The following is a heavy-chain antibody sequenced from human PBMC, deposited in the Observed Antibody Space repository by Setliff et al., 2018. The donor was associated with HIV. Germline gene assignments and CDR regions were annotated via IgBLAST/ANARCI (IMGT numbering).Heavy chain of an antibody. D-gene: IGHD6-13*01. CDR1: GGSISTYY. CDR3: ARLGGYSSSWYVPYFYYMDV. V-gene: IGHV4-59*08. J-gene: IGHJ6*03. Sequence: SETLSLTCSVSGGSISTYYWSWIRRPPGKGLECIGYIYYSGSTNYSPSLMSRVTISVDTSKNQFSLNLSSVTAADTAVYYCARLGGYSSSWYVPYFYYMDVWGEGTTVTVSS. CDR2: IYYSGST.